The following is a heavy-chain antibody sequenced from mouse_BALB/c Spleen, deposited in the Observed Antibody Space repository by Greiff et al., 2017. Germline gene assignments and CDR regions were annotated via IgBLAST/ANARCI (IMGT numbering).Heavy chain of an antibody. V-gene: IGHV5-6-3*01. D-gene: IGHD2-3*01. CDR2: INSNGGST. CDR1: GFTFSNYG. CDR3: ARENGYYPAWFAY. Sequence: EVMLVESGGGLVQPGGSLKLSCAASGFTFSNYGMSWVLQTPDKRLELVATINSNGGSTYYPDSVKGRFTISRDNAKNTLYLQMSSLRSEDTAMYYCARENGYYPAWFAYWGQGTLVTVSA. J-gene: IGHJ3*01.